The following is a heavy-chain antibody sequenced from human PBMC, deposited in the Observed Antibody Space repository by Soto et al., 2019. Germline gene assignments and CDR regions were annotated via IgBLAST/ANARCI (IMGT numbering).Heavy chain of an antibody. D-gene: IGHD4-17*01. CDR1: GGSVSNKTYY. J-gene: IGHJ4*02. Sequence: SETLSLTCSVSGGSVSNKTYYWSWIRQPPGKRLEWIGYVYYSGTTNYNPSLKSRGTISVDLSKNQFSLSLRSVTTADTAMYYCARTTAVPNSLRSRYFFDYWGQGTLVTVSS. CDR3: ARTTAVPNSLRSRYFFDY. CDR2: VYYSGTT. V-gene: IGHV4-61*01.